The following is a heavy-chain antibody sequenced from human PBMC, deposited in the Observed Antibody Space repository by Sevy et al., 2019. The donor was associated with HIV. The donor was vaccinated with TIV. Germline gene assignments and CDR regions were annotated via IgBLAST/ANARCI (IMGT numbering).Heavy chain of an antibody. V-gene: IGHV4-59*01. CDR2: IHYSGRT. D-gene: IGHD5-12*01. CDR3: AREATGAFDY. Sequence: SETLSPTCTVSGGSITTYYWSWIRQPPGKGLEWIGYIHYSGRTNYNPSLKSRLTISVDTSKNQFSLKLTSVTAADTAVYYCAREATGAFDYWGQGTLVTVSS. J-gene: IGHJ4*02. CDR1: GGSITTYY.